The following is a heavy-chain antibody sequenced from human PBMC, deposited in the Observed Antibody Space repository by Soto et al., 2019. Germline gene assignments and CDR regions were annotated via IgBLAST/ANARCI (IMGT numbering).Heavy chain of an antibody. V-gene: IGHV3-21*01. J-gene: IGHJ4*02. D-gene: IGHD3-10*02. CDR3: ARDYYVDRTGLSDY. CDR2: ISSSSSYI. CDR1: GFTFSSYS. Sequence: EVQLVESGGGLVKPGGSLRLSCAASGFTFSSYSMNWVRQAPGKGLEWVASISSSSSYIYYAGSVKGRFTISRDNAKNSLYLQMNILRAEDTAVYYCARDYYVDRTGLSDYWGQGTLVTVSS.